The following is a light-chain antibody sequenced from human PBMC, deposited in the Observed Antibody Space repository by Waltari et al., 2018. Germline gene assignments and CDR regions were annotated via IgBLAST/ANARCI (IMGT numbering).Light chain of an antibody. CDR3: QQYTGYSYT. V-gene: IGKV1-5*03. Sequence: IQMTQSPSTLSASVGDRVSITCRASQSINNWLDWYQQKSGKAPKLLLYKAFSLESGVPSRFSGSGYGTEFTLTISSLQPDDFATYYCQQYTGYSYTFGQGTKLEIK. CDR1: QSINNW. J-gene: IGKJ2*01. CDR2: KAF.